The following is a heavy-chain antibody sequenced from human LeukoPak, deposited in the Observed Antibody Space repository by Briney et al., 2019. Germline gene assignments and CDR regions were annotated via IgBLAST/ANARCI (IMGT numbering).Heavy chain of an antibody. CDR1: GYTFTGYY. J-gene: IGHJ4*02. CDR2: INPNSGGT. V-gene: IGHV1-2*02. Sequence: ASVKVSCKASGYTFTGYYMHWVRQAPGQGLEWMGWINPNSGGTNYAQKFQGRVTMTRDTSISTAYMELSRLRSDDTAVYYCAGGYSSSWTQYNYWGQGTLVTVSS. D-gene: IGHD6-13*01. CDR3: AGGYSSSWTQYNY.